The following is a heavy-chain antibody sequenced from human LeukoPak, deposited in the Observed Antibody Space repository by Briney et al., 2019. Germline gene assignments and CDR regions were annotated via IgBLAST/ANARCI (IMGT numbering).Heavy chain of an antibody. CDR3: TIAGWNLELPSSYMDV. CDR2: SKSKTDGGTT. D-gene: IGHD1-7*01. CDR1: GFTFNNAW. Sequence: GGSLRLSCAASGFTFNNAWMNWGRQAPGKGLEWVGRSKSKTDGGTTNYAAPVTGRFYISRDDSKTTLHLPLNRLTIDATAVSYCTIAGWNLELPSSYMDVWGQGTTVTVSS. V-gene: IGHV3-15*06. J-gene: IGHJ6*03.